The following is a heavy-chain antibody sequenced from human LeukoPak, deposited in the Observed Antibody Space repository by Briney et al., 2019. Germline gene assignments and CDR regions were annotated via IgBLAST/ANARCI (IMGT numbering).Heavy chain of an antibody. CDR2: IKQDGSEK. Sequence: GGSLRLSCAASGFTFSSYWMSWVRQAPGKGLEWVANIKQDGSEKYYVDSVKGRFTISRDNAKNSLYLQMNSLRAEDTAVYYCARVGDYYDSSPDAFDIWGQGTMVTVSS. J-gene: IGHJ3*02. D-gene: IGHD3-22*01. V-gene: IGHV3-7*01. CDR1: GFTFSSYW. CDR3: ARVGDYYDSSPDAFDI.